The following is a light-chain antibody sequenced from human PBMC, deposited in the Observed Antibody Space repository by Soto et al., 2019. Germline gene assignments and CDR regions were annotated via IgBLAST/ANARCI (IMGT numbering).Light chain of an antibody. CDR2: GAS. V-gene: IGKV3-20*01. Sequence: EIVLTQSPATLSSFPGYKVTLSCIASQSVSSNYLAWYQQKPGQAPRLLIYGASSRATGIPDRFSGSGSGTDFTLTIRRLEPEDFAVYYCQQYGSSYPWTFGQGTKVDIK. J-gene: IGKJ1*01. CDR1: QSVSSNY. CDR3: QQYGSSYPWT.